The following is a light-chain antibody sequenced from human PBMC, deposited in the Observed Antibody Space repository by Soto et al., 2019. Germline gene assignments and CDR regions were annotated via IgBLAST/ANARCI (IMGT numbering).Light chain of an antibody. Sequence: EIVLTQSPATLSLSPGEGATLSCRARQSITNYLAWYQQKPGQAPRLLIYDVSNRATGIPARFSGSGSGTDFTLTIGSLEPEDFAVYYCQQRSNWPQITFGQGTRLAIK. CDR2: DVS. J-gene: IGKJ5*01. V-gene: IGKV3-11*01. CDR3: QQRSNWPQIT. CDR1: QSITNY.